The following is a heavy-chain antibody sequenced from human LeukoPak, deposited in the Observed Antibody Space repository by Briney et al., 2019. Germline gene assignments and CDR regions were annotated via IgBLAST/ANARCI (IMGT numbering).Heavy chain of an antibody. CDR3: ASHRGYYYYGMDV. J-gene: IGHJ6*02. CDR1: GFTFSSYS. Sequence: NPGGSLRLSCAASGFTFSSYSMNWVRQAPGKGLEWVSSISSSSYIYYADSVKGRFTISRDNAKNSLYLQMNSLRAEDTAVYYCASHRGYYYYGMDVWGQGTTVTVSS. V-gene: IGHV3-21*01. CDR2: ISSSSYI.